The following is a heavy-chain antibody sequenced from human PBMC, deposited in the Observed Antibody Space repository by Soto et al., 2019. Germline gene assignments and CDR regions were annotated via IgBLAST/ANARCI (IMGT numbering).Heavy chain of an antibody. CDR3: ARSQSNGFDR. J-gene: IGHJ5*02. Sequence: QVQLQESGPGLVKPSQTLPLTCTVSGASICSGGYYWSWIRHHPGKGLEWIAFISYIGNPYYNPSLKSRVTISIDTYQNQFALNVNSVTDADTAVYYCARSQSNGFDRWGQGTLVIVSA. V-gene: IGHV4-31*03. CDR1: GASICSGGYY. CDR2: ISYIGNP.